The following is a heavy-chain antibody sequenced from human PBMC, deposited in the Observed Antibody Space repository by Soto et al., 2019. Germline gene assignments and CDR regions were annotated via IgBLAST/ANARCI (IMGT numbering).Heavy chain of an antibody. J-gene: IGHJ4*02. CDR3: ARGEAGPRSGSIDY. CDR1: CHAFTSDG. V-gene: IGHV1-18*01. Sequence: ASVQVPCKASCHAFTSDGMGWVGAAPGHGLERMGCISAYNGNTNYAQKLQGRGTMTTDTSTSTAYMELSRLRSDDTAVYYCARGEAGPRSGSIDYWGQGTLVTVSS. CDR2: ISAYNGNT. D-gene: IGHD1-26*01.